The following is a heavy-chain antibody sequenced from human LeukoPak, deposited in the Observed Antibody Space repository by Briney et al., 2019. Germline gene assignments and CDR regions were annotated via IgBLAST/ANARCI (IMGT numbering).Heavy chain of an antibody. CDR2: INPNTGGA. V-gene: IGHV1-2*02. J-gene: IGHJ4*02. CDR1: GYTFTAYY. CDR3: ARDGYGSGSLDFDY. D-gene: IGHD3-10*01. Sequence: ASVRVSCKASGYTFTAYYMHWVRQAPGQGPEWLGWINPNTGGAYYAQKFQGRVTMTRDTSISTVYMELSSLRSDDTAVYYCARDGYGSGSLDFDYWGQGTLVTVSS.